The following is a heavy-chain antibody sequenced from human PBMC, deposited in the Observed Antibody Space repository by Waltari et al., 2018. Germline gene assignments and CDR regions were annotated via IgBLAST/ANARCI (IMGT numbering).Heavy chain of an antibody. D-gene: IGHD3-10*01. V-gene: IGHV4-59*11. CDR3: ARDYYGSGIDY. Sequence: QVQLQESGPGLVKPSETLSLTCTVSGVSISSHYWSWIRQPPGKGLEWIGYIYYSGSTNYNPSLKSRVTISVDTSKNQFSLKLSSVTAADTAVYYCARDYYGSGIDYWGQGTLVTVSS. CDR2: IYYSGST. CDR1: GVSISSHY. J-gene: IGHJ4*02.